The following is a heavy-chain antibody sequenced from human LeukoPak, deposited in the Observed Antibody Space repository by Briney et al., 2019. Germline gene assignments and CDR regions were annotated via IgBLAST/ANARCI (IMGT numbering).Heavy chain of an antibody. Sequence: ASVKVSCKASGYTFTSYGISWVRQAPGQGLEWMGWISAYNGNTNYAQKLQGRVTMTTDTSTSTAYMELRSPRSDDTAVYYCARAQKRGSRFDYWGQGTLVTVSS. CDR3: ARAQKRGSRFDY. CDR2: ISAYNGNT. D-gene: IGHD1-26*01. CDR1: GYTFTSYG. V-gene: IGHV1-18*01. J-gene: IGHJ4*02.